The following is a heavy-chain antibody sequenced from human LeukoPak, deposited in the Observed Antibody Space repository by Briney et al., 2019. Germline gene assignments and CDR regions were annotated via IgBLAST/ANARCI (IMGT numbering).Heavy chain of an antibody. CDR1: GGSIGNFY. V-gene: IGHV4-4*07. Sequence: SETLSLTCTVSGGSIGNFYWNWIRQPAGKGLEWIGRIFTTGSTNYNPSLKSRVTMSVDTSKNQLSLRLSSVTAADTAVYYCARGVAGGDQFDDYYYYYYMDVWGKGTTVTISS. CDR2: IFTTGST. D-gene: IGHD6-19*01. J-gene: IGHJ6*03. CDR3: ARGVAGGDQFDDYYYYYYMDV.